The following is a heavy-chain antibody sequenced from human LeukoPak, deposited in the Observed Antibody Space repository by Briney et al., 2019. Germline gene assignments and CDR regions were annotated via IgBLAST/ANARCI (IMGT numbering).Heavy chain of an antibody. Sequence: GGSLRLSCAASGFTFSSYSMNWVRQAPGQGLGWVSSIGGSGRYIYYADSVRGRFTISRDNAKNPLCLQMNSLRAEDTAVYYCASSIAVIPGGTYYYMDVWGRGTTVTVSS. CDR3: ASSIAVIPGGTYYYMDV. D-gene: IGHD2-2*01. V-gene: IGHV3-21*01. CDR1: GFTFSSYS. J-gene: IGHJ6*03. CDR2: IGGSGRYI.